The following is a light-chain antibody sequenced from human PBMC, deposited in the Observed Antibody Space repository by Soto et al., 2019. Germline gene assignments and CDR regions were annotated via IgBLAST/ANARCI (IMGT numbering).Light chain of an antibody. Sequence: EIVLTQAPGTLSLSPGERATLSCRAGQSVSSSYLAWYQQKPGQAPRLLIYGASSRATGIPDRFSGSGSGTDFTLTISRLEPADFAVYYCQQYGSSPVTFGQGTKVEIK. CDR2: GAS. CDR3: QQYGSSPVT. CDR1: QSVSSSY. J-gene: IGKJ1*01. V-gene: IGKV3-20*01.